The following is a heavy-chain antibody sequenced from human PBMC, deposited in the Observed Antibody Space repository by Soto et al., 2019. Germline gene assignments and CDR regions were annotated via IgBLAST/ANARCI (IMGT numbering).Heavy chain of an antibody. D-gene: IGHD3-3*01. CDR2: IYGSGST. Sequence: QVQLQESGPGLVKPWETLSLTCTVSGNSIGDYYWSWFRQSPGNGLEWIGYIYGSGSTNYNPSLKSRVTISADTSKNQFSLKLTSVTAADTAVYYCARRRIGDYWGQGTPITVSS. J-gene: IGHJ4*02. CDR1: GNSIGDYY. CDR3: ARRRIGDY. V-gene: IGHV4-59*08.